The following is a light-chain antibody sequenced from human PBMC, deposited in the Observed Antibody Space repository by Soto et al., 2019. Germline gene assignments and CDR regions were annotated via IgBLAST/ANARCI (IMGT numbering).Light chain of an antibody. CDR3: QQYSSSPIT. CDR1: QNINNW. V-gene: IGKV1-5*03. Sequence: DLQMTQSPSTLSASVGDRVTFTCRASQNINNWLAWYQQKPGQAPKLLVYKASSLESGVPSSFSGTGSGTEFTLTISSVQPDDFATYFCQQYSSSPITFGQGTRLEIK. J-gene: IGKJ5*01. CDR2: KAS.